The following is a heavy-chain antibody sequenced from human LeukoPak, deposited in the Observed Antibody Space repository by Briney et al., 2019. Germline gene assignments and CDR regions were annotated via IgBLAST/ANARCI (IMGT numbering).Heavy chain of an antibody. CDR2: INHSGST. CDR1: GGSFSGYY. D-gene: IGHD2-2*01. CDR3: ARFGPWSVVVPAARQYYYYYMDV. V-gene: IGHV4-34*01. Sequence: SETLSLTCAVYGGSFSGYYWSWIRQPPGKGLEWIGEINHSGSTNYNPSLKSRVTISVDTSKNQFSLKLSSVTAADTAVYYCARFGPWSVVVPAARQYYYYYMDVWGKGTTVTISS. J-gene: IGHJ6*03.